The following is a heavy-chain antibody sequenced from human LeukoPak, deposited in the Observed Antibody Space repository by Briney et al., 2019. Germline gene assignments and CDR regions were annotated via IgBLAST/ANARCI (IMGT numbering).Heavy chain of an antibody. CDR3: ARDSGEVTMIVVVPRADY. Sequence: GASVKVSCKASGYTFTSYGISWVRQAPGQGLEWMGWISAYNGNTNYAQKLQGRVTMTTDTSTSTAYMELRSLRSDDTAVYYCARDSGEVTMIVVVPRADYWGQGTLVTVSS. CDR2: ISAYNGNT. D-gene: IGHD3-22*01. J-gene: IGHJ4*02. V-gene: IGHV1-18*01. CDR1: GYTFTSYG.